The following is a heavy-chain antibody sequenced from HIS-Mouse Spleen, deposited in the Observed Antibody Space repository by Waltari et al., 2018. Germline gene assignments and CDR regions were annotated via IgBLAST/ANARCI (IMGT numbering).Heavy chain of an antibody. D-gene: IGHD6-13*01. CDR2: IYYCGGT. CDR3: AREIPYSSSWYDWYFDL. CDR1: GGPIRSSSYY. Sequence: QLQLQESCPGLVKPSETLSLTCTVSGGPIRSSSYYGGWIRQPPGKGLEWIGSIYYCGGTYYNPSLKSRVTISVDTSKNQFSLKLSSVTAADTAVYYCAREIPYSSSWYDWYFDLWGRGTLVTVSS. V-gene: IGHV4-39*07. J-gene: IGHJ2*01.